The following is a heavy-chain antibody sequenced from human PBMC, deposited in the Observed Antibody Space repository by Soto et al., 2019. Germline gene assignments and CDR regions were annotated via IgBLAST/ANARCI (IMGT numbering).Heavy chain of an antibody. D-gene: IGHD4-17*01. V-gene: IGHV4-4*07. Sequence: QVQLQESGPGLVKPSETLSLTCSVSGDSISRKYWSWLRQPAGGGLEWIGRIYTTGATNYDSSLKSRVSMSVDTSKTQFSLRLTSVTAADSAGYFCAMTVIAPSQYLDHWGQGLLVTVSS. CDR2: IYTTGAT. CDR1: GDSISRKY. J-gene: IGHJ4*02. CDR3: AMTVIAPSQYLDH.